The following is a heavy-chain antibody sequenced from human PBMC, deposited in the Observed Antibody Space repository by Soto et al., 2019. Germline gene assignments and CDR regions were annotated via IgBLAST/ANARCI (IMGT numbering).Heavy chain of an antibody. V-gene: IGHV3-21*01. CDR2: ISSSSSYI. D-gene: IGHD5-12*01. CDR1: GFTFSSYS. Sequence: GGSLRLSCAASGFTFSSYSMNWVRQAPGKGLEWVSSISSSSSYIYYADSVKGRFTISRDNAKNSLYLQMNSLRAEDTAVYYCARDGYNLDYYYGMDVWGQGTTVTVSS. J-gene: IGHJ6*02. CDR3: ARDGYNLDYYYGMDV.